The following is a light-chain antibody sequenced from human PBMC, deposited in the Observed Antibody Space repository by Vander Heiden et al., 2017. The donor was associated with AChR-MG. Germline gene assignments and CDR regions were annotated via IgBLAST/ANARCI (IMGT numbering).Light chain of an antibody. CDR3: QHEHSSQGT. V-gene: IGKV3-20*01. Sequence: VSTPSPGTLSLAPGESATPSCTASRSIGSAYLASYQQKPGQTPRLLIYGAASRSADIPDRFSGDGSATAFTLTISRRVPEDFAVSYCQHEHSSQGTFGQGTTVEF. CDR1: RSIGSAY. J-gene: IGKJ1*01. CDR2: GAA.